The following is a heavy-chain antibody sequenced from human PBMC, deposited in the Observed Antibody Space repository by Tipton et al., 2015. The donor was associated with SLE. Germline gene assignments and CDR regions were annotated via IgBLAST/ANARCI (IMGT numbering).Heavy chain of an antibody. CDR1: GGSISSHY. CDR2: IYYSGST. D-gene: IGHD4-17*01. V-gene: IGHV4-59*11. J-gene: IGHJ3*02. Sequence: TLSLTCTVSGGSISSHYWSWFRQPPGKGLEWIGYIYYSGSTNYNPSLKSRVTISVDTSKNQFSLKLSSVTAADTAVYYCARDLKTTVTTFAFDIWGQGTMVTVSS. CDR3: ARDLKTTVTTFAFDI.